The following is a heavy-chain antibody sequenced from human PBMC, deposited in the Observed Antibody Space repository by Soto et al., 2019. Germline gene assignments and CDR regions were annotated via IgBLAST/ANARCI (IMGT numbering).Heavy chain of an antibody. D-gene: IGHD6-6*01. CDR1: GYSFTSYW. CDR2: IYPGDSDT. J-gene: IGHJ6*02. Sequence: PGESLKISCKGSGYSFTSYWIGWVRQMPGKGLEWMGIIYPGDSDTRYSPSFQGQVTISADKSISTAYLQWSSLKASDTAMYYCARKDIPEDHRYSSSSFYYYGMDVWGQGTTVTVSS. CDR3: ARKDIPEDHRYSSSSFYYYGMDV. V-gene: IGHV5-51*01.